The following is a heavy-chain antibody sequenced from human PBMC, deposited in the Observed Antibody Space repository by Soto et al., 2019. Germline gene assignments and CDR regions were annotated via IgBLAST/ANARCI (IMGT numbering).Heavy chain of an antibody. J-gene: IGHJ6*02. D-gene: IGHD3-16*01. Sequence: QLHLQESGPGLVKPSGTLTLTCIVSGDSIGSSLYYWAWIRKPPGKGLYWIGSVSYSGRAYYNPSLKSRVTITVDTSNSQFSLRLSFVTAADTAVYYCARQQSIPGEGAGYYCGLDVWGQGTTVTVSS. V-gene: IGHV4-39*01. CDR2: VSYSGRA. CDR3: ARQQSIPGEGAGYYCGLDV. CDR1: GDSIGSSLYY.